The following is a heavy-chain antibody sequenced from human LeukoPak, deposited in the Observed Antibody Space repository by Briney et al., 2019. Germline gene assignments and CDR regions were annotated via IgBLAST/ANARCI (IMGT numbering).Heavy chain of an antibody. CDR1: GFTFSSYA. J-gene: IGHJ4*02. CDR2: ISGSGGST. V-gene: IGHV3-23*01. Sequence: GASLRLSCAASGFTFSSYAMSWVRQAPGKGLEWVSAISGSGGSTYYADSVKGRFTISRDNSKNTLYLQMNSLRAEVTAVYYCANGGELGYCSSTSCRNFDYWGQGTLVTVSS. D-gene: IGHD2-2*01. CDR3: ANGGELGYCSSTSCRNFDY.